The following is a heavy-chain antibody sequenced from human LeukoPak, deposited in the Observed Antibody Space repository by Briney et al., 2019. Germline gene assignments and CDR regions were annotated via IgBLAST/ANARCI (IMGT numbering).Heavy chain of an antibody. D-gene: IGHD1-26*01. Sequence: SETLSLTCAVYGGSFSGYYWSWIRQPPGKGLEWIGEINHSGSTNYYPSLKSRVTISVDTSKNQFSLRLSSVTAADTAVYYCARGRRSAFDYWGQGTLVTVSS. CDR1: GGSFSGYY. V-gene: IGHV4-34*01. CDR3: ARGRRSAFDY. J-gene: IGHJ4*02. CDR2: INHSGST.